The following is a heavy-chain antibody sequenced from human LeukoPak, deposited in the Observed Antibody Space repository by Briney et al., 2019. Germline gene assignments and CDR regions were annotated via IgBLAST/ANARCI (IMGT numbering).Heavy chain of an antibody. CDR2: ISGYRGDT. CDR1: GYTFISYT. CDR3: ARVGPTFYFDY. D-gene: IGHD1-1*01. V-gene: IGHV1-18*01. Sequence: ASVKVPCKTSGYTFISYTITWVRQAPGQGLEWMGWISGYRGDTKYAQKVQGRVTMTTDTSTGTAYMELRSLTSDDTAVYYCARVGPTFYFDYWGQGTLVTVYS. J-gene: IGHJ4*02.